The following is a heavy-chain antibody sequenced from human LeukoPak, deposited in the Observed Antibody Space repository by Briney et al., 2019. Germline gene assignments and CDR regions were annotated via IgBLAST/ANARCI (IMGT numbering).Heavy chain of an antibody. CDR2: IGTAGDT. D-gene: IGHD2-15*01. CDR3: AREKALSGNFDY. V-gene: IGHV3-13*01. Sequence: GGSLRLSCAASGFTFSSYDMHWVRQATGKGLEWVSAIGTAGDTYYPGSVKGRFTISRENAKNSLYLQMNSLRAGDTAVYYCAREKALSGNFDYWGQGTLVTVSS. J-gene: IGHJ4*02. CDR1: GFTFSSYD.